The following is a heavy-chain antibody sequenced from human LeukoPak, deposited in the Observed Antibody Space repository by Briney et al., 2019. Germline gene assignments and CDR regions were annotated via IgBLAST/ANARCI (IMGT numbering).Heavy chain of an antibody. CDR1: GYTFSSYD. V-gene: IGHV1-18*01. Sequence: ASVKVSCKASGYTFSSYDINWVRQATGQGLEWMGWISTYNGNTNYAQKLQGRVTMTTDTSTSTAYMELRSLRSDDTAVYYCARDIVGDYYGSGSYYNDYYFDYWGQGTLVTVSS. J-gene: IGHJ4*02. CDR3: ARDIVGDYYGSGSYYNDYYFDY. CDR2: ISTYNGNT. D-gene: IGHD3-10*01.